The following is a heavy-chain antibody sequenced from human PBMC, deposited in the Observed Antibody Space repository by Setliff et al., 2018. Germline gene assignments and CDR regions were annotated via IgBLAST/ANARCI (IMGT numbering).Heavy chain of an antibody. CDR2: INPNSGGT. V-gene: IGHV1-2*02. CDR3: ARDGDILTTYYIYYYYMDV. Sequence: ASVKVSCKASGYTFTGYYIHWVRQAPGQGLEYMGWINPNSGGTNYAPKFQGRVTMTRDTSISTVYMEVNRLRSDDTAVYFCARDGDILTTYYIYYYYMDVWGKGTTVTVSS. CDR1: GYTFTGYY. D-gene: IGHD3-9*01. J-gene: IGHJ6*03.